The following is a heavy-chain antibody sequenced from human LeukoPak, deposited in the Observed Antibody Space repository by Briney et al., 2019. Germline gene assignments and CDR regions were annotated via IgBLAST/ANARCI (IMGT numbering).Heavy chain of an antibody. CDR3: ARDDSAWYGY. V-gene: IGHV3-48*03. CDR2: ISSSGRGI. D-gene: IGHD6-19*01. Sequence: GGSLRLSCAASGFTFSRYEMNWVGQAPRKGLEWVSYISSSGRGIYYADSVKGRFTISRDNAKNSLYLQVNSLRAEDTAVNHHARDDSAWYGYWGPGTLVTVSS. CDR1: GFTFSRYE. J-gene: IGHJ4*02.